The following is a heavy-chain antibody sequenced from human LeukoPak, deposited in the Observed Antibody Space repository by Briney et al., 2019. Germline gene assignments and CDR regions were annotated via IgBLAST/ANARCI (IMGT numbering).Heavy chain of an antibody. CDR2: ISSSSSYI. CDR1: GFTFSSYS. Sequence: EGSLRLSCAASGFTFSSYSMNWVRQAPGKGLEWVSSISSSSSYIYYADSVKGRFTISRDNAKNSLYLQMNSLRAEDTAVYYCAGDTAMAPRVDYWGQGTLVTVSS. V-gene: IGHV3-21*01. CDR3: AGDTAMAPRVDY. J-gene: IGHJ4*02. D-gene: IGHD5-18*01.